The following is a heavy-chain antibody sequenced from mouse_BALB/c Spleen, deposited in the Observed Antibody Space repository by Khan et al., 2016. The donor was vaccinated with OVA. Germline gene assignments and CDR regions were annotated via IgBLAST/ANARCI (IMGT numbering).Heavy chain of an antibody. CDR2: IYPGNGYT. CDR1: GSTFTSYG. D-gene: IGHD2-12*01. Sequence: EVQLQESGAELGRPGSSVKLSCKTSGSTFTSYGIKWVKQRPGQGLEWIGYIYPGNGYTEYNEKFQGKAILTSDTSSSTAYMPLRSLTSEDSAMYVCTTAYYRYYFDYWGQGTTLTVSS. V-gene: IGHV1S134*01. CDR3: TTAYYRYYFDY. J-gene: IGHJ2*01.